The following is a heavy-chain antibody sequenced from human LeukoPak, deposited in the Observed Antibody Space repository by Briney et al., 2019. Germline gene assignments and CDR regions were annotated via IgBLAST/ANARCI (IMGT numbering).Heavy chain of an antibody. Sequence: GGSLRLSCAASGFTFSYYSMNWVRQAPGKGLEWVSSISSSSSYIYYADSVKGRFTISRDNAKNSLYLQMNSLRAEDTAVYYCASPDYGDSFFDYWGQGTLVTVSS. J-gene: IGHJ4*02. V-gene: IGHV3-21*01. CDR2: ISSSSSYI. CDR1: GFTFSYYS. CDR3: ASPDYGDSFFDY. D-gene: IGHD4-17*01.